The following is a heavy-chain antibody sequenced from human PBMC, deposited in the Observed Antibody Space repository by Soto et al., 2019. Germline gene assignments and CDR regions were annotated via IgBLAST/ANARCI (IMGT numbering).Heavy chain of an antibody. CDR1: GFTFSSYW. Sequence: EVQLVESGGGLVQPGGSLRLSCAASGFTFSSYWMHWVRQAPGKGLVWVSRINSDGSSTSYADSVKGRFTISRDNAKNTLYLQMNSLRAEDTAVYYCARMWAMAGLYYYYGMDVWGQGTTVTVSS. J-gene: IGHJ6*02. V-gene: IGHV3-74*01. CDR2: INSDGSST. CDR3: ARMWAMAGLYYYYGMDV. D-gene: IGHD6-19*01.